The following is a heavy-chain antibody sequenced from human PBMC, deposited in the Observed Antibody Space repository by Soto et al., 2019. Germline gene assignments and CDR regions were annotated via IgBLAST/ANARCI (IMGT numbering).Heavy chain of an antibody. D-gene: IGHD4-17*01. CDR3: ARDFPDYGDYIGGMDV. V-gene: IGHV4-59*01. J-gene: IGHJ6*02. Sequence: QVQLQESGPGLVKPSETLSLTCTVSGGSISSYYWSWIRQPPGKGLEWIGYIYYSGSTNYNPSLKSRVTISVDTSKNQFSLKLSSVTAADTAVYYCARDFPDYGDYIGGMDVWGQGTTVTVSS. CDR2: IYYSGST. CDR1: GGSISSYY.